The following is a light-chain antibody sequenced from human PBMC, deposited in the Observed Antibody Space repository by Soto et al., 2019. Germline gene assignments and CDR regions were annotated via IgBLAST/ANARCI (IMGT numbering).Light chain of an antibody. Sequence: QSVLAQPASVSGSPGQSITISCTGTSSDVGAYNYVSWYQQHPGKAPKLIIFEVSNRPSGVPDRFSGSKSGNTASLTVSGLQAEDEADYYCSSYAGSSNVFGTGTKLTVL. J-gene: IGLJ1*01. CDR1: SSDVGAYNY. CDR3: SSYAGSSNV. V-gene: IGLV2-8*01. CDR2: EVS.